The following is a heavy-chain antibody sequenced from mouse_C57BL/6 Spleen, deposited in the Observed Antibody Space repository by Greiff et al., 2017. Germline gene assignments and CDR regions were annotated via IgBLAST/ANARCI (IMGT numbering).Heavy chain of an antibody. V-gene: IGHV1-81*01. D-gene: IGHD1-1*01. CDR1: GYTFTSYG. CDR3: ERGDYYGSSYYYFDY. J-gene: IGHJ2*01. CDR2: IYPRSGNT. Sequence: QVQLQQSGAELARPGASVKLSCKASGYTFTSYGISWVKQRTGQGLEWIGEIYPRSGNTNYNEKFTGKATLTADKSSSTAYMKLRSLTSEDSAVYFCERGDYYGSSYYYFDYWGQGTTLTVSS.